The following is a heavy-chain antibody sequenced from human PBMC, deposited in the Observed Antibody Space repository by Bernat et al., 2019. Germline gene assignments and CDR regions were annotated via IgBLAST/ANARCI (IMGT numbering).Heavy chain of an antibody. J-gene: IGHJ6*02. Sequence: EVQLVESGGGLVQPGGSLRLSCAASGFTFSSYWMHWVRQAPGKGLVWVSRINSDGSSTSYADSVKGRFTISRDNAKNTLYLQMNRLRAEDTAVYYCARDQYYDFWSGYAFTYYYYGMDVWGQGTTVTVSS. CDR1: GFTFSSYW. D-gene: IGHD3-3*01. CDR2: INSDGSST. V-gene: IGHV3-74*01. CDR3: ARDQYYDFWSGYAFTYYYYGMDV.